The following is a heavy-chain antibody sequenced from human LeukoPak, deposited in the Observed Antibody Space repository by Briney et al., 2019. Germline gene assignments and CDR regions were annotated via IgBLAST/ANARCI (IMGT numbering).Heavy chain of an antibody. Sequence: SVKVSCKASGYTFTYYYIHWMRQAPGQGLEWMGRIIPILGIANYAQKFQGRVTITADKSTSTAYMELSSLRSEDTAVYYCARALTAMAPDAFDIWGQGTMVTVSS. V-gene: IGHV1-69*04. J-gene: IGHJ3*02. CDR1: GYTFTYYY. CDR2: IIPILGIA. D-gene: IGHD5-18*01. CDR3: ARALTAMAPDAFDI.